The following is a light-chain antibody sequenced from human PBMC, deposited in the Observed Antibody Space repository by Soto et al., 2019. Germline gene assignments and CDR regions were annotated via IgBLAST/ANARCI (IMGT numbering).Light chain of an antibody. CDR1: QSVSSSY. V-gene: IGKV3-20*01. Sequence: EMVLTQSPGTLSLSPGERATLSCRASQSVSSSYLAWYQQKPGQAPRRLIYGASSRAAGIPDRFGGSGSGTAFTVTISRLEREDFTVYYCQQYGSSLTSGGGTKVEIK. CDR3: QQYGSSLT. J-gene: IGKJ4*01. CDR2: GAS.